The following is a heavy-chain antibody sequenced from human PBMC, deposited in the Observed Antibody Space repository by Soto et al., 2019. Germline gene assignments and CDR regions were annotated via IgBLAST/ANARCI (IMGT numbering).Heavy chain of an antibody. V-gene: IGHV3-30-3*01. D-gene: IGHD1-1*01. Sequence: GGSLRLSCAASGFTFSSYAMHWVRQAPGKGLEWVAVISYDGSNKYYADSVKGRFTISRDNSKNTLYLQMNSLRAEDTAVYYCAEGQGWKDDAFDIWGQGTMVTVSS. CDR2: ISYDGSNK. CDR1: GFTFSSYA. CDR3: AEGQGWKDDAFDI. J-gene: IGHJ3*02.